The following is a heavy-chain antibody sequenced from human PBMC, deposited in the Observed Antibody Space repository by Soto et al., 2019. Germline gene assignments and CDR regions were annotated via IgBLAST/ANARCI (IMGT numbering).Heavy chain of an antibody. D-gene: IGHD3-3*01. Sequence: SETLSLTCTVSGGSIGSGDYYWSWIRQPPGKGLEWIGYIYYSGSTYYNPSLKSRVTISVDTSKNQFSLKLSSVTAADTAVYYCARAPQITISDYWGQGTLVTVSS. CDR1: GGSIGSGDYY. CDR2: IYYSGST. J-gene: IGHJ4*02. CDR3: ARAPQITISDY. V-gene: IGHV4-30-4*01.